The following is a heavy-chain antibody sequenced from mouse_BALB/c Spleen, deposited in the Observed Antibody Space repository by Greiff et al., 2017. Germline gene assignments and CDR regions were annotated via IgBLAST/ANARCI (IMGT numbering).Heavy chain of an antibody. J-gene: IGHJ4*01. CDR3: GSPYAMDY. CDR2: ISSGGSYT. Sequence: EVKVVESGGDLVKPGGSLKLSCAASGFTFSSYGMSWVRQTPDKRLEWVATISSGGSYTYYPDSVKGRFTISRDNAKNTLYLQMSSLKSEDTAMYYCGSPYAMDYWGQGTSVTVSS. CDR1: GFTFSSYG. V-gene: IGHV5-6*01. D-gene: IGHD1-1*01.